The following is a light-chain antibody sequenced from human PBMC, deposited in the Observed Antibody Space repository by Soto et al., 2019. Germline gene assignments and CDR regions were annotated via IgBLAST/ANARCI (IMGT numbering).Light chain of an antibody. CDR3: QHYYSLPLT. V-gene: IGKV4-1*01. CDR1: QSVLYNSNNKNY. J-gene: IGKJ4*01. Sequence: DIVMTQSPDSLAVSLGERATINCKSSQSVLYNSNNKNYLAWYQQKPGQPPKLLIYWASTRESGVPDRFSGSGSGTDFTLTVSSLQAEDVAVYYCQHYYSLPLTFGGWTKVEIK. CDR2: WAS.